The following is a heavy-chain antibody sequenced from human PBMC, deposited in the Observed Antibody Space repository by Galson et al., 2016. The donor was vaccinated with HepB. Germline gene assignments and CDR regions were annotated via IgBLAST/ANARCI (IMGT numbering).Heavy chain of an antibody. J-gene: IGHJ5*02. CDR2: TYYRAKWYK. D-gene: IGHD7-27*01. Sequence: CAISGDSVSTDSATWNWIRQSPSRGLEWLGRTYYRAKWYKTYAVSVKSRITINPDTSTNQIFLQLNSVTPEDSAIYYCARATANWDGGGENWFDPWGQGTLVTVSS. CDR3: ARATANWDGGGENWFDP. V-gene: IGHV6-1*01. CDR1: GDSVSTDSAT.